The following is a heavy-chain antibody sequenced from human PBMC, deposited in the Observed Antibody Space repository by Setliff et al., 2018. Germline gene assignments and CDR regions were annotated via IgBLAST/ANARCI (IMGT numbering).Heavy chain of an antibody. CDR2: INPNSGGT. CDR3: ARVAVGAMGADY. D-gene: IGHD1-26*01. V-gene: IGHV1-2*06. Sequence: ASVKVSCKASGYTFTGYYMHWVRQAPGQGLEWMGRINPNSGGTNYAQKFQGRVTMTRDTSISTAYMELSRLRSDDTAVYYCARVAVGAMGADYWGQRTLVTVSS. J-gene: IGHJ4*02. CDR1: GYTFTGYY.